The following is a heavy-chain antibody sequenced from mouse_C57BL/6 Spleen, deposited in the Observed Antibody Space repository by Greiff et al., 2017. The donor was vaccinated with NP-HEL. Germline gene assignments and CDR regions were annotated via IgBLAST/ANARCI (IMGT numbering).Heavy chain of an antibody. V-gene: IGHV3-6*01. CDR3: ARGGSSGYKVFAY. D-gene: IGHD3-2*02. CDR2: ISYDGSN. Sequence: EVQRVESGPGLVKPSQSLSLTCSVTGYSITSGYYWNWIRQFPGNKLEWMGYISYDGSNNYNPSLKNRISITRDTSKNQFFLKLNSVTTEDTATYYCARGGSSGYKVFAYWGQGTLVTVSA. CDR1: GYSITSGYY. J-gene: IGHJ3*01.